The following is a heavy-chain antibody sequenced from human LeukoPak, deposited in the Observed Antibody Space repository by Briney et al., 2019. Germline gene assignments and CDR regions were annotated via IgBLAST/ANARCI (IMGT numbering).Heavy chain of an antibody. D-gene: IGHD3-22*01. CDR3: AHDPDTYYYDSSGSPDDY. CDR2: IRYDGSNK. Sequence: GGSLRLSCAASGFTFSSYGMHWVRQAPGKGLEWVAFIRYDGSNKYYADSVKGRFTISGDNSKNTLYLQMNSLRAEDTAVYYCAHDPDTYYYDSSGSPDDYWGQGTLVTVSS. CDR1: GFTFSSYG. V-gene: IGHV3-30*02. J-gene: IGHJ4*02.